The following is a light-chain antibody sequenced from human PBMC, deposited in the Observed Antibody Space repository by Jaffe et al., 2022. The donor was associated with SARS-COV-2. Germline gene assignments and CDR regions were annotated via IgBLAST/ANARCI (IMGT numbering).Light chain of an antibody. J-gene: IGKJ2*01. CDR1: QDINTW. CDR2: AAS. CDR3: QQANSFPPYT. V-gene: IGKV1-12*01. Sequence: DIQMTQFPSSVSASVGDRVTITCRASQDINTWLAWYQQRPGKAPKLLLYAASSLQSGVPSRFSGSGSGTDFTLTISSLQPEDFATYYCQQANSFPPYTFGQGTKLEIK.